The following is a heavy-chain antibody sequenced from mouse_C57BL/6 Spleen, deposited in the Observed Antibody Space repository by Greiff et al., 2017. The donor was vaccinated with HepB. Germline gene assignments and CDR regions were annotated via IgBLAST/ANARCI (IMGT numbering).Heavy chain of an antibody. Sequence: VQLQQSGPELVKPGASVKISCKASGYTFTDYYMNWVKQSHGKSLEWIGDINPNNGGTSYNQKFKGKATLTVDKSSSTAYMELRSLTSEDSAVYYCARGGYYYGAPFAYWGQGTLVTVSA. CDR1: GYTFTDYY. CDR2: INPNNGGT. CDR3: ARGGYYYGAPFAY. V-gene: IGHV1-26*01. D-gene: IGHD1-1*01. J-gene: IGHJ3*01.